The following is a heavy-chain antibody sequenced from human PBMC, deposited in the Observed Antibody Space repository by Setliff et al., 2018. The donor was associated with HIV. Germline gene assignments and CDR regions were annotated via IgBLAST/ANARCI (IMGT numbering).Heavy chain of an antibody. V-gene: IGHV1-69*13. CDR2: IIPIFGTA. J-gene: IGHJ3*02. CDR1: GGTFSSYA. CDR3: ARDPFVPKGAFDI. Sequence: SVKVSCKASGGTFSSYAISWVRQAPGQGLEWMGGIIPIFGTANYAQKFQGRVTITADESTSTAYMELRSLRSDDTAVYYCARDPFVPKGAFDIWGQGTMVTVSS. D-gene: IGHD2-2*01.